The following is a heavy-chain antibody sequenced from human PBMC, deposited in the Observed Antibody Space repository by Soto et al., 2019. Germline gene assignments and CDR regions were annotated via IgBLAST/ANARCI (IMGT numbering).Heavy chain of an antibody. J-gene: IGHJ6*02. CDR2: IYPGDSDT. D-gene: IGHD6-19*01. CDR3: ARQNSGWAIMDYYYYGMDV. CDR1: GYSFTSYW. V-gene: IGHV5-51*01. Sequence: GESLKISCKGSGYSFTSYWIGWVRQMPGKGLEWMGIIYPGDSDTRYSPSFQGQVTISADKSISTAYLQWSSLKASDTAMYYCARQNSGWAIMDYYYYGMDVWGQGTTVTVSS.